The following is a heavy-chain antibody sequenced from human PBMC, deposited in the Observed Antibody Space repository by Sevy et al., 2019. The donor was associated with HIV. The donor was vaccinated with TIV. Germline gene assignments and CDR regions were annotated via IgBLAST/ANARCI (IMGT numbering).Heavy chain of an antibody. Sequence: SETLSLTCAVSGGSMSSSYWWSWVRQPPGKGLEWIGEIYHIGSTNYNPSLKSRVTISVDKSKCQFSLQLSSVTAADTAVYYCAAVTGTDVLGYYFDYWGQGTLVTVSS. V-gene: IGHV4-4*02. CDR2: IYHIGST. D-gene: IGHD6-19*01. CDR3: AAVTGTDVLGYYFDY. J-gene: IGHJ4*02. CDR1: GGSMSSSYW.